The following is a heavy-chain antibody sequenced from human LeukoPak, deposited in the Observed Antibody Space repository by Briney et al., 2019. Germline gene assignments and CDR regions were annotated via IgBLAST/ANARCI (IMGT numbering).Heavy chain of an antibody. V-gene: IGHV1-8*01. D-gene: IGHD5-18*01. CDR3: AKAAMMAPTNADWLDP. CDR1: GYTCTNYE. Sequence: GASVNVSYKASGYTCTNYELNCVRQATGQGLEWMGWMNPKSGNTAYAQKFQGRVSMTWDTSIGTAYLELSILTSDDTAVYYCAKAAMMAPTNADWLDPWGQGTLVTVSS. CDR2: MNPKSGNT. J-gene: IGHJ5*02.